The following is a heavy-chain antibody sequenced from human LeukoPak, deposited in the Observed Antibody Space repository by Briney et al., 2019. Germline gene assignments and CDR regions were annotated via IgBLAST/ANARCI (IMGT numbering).Heavy chain of an antibody. Sequence: GGSLRLSCAASGFTFSSYEMNWVRQAPGKGLEWLAFIRYDGIARHYADSVKGRFTISRDNSQNTLTLQMNSLRADDTAIYYCAKDRSTVPPSAMDYWGQGTLVSVSS. D-gene: IGHD4-17*01. CDR2: IRYDGIAR. J-gene: IGHJ4*02. CDR1: GFTFSSYE. CDR3: AKDRSTVPPSAMDY. V-gene: IGHV3-30*02.